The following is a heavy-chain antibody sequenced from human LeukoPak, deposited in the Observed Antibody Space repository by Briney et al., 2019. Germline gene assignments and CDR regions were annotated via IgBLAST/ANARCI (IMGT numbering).Heavy chain of an antibody. J-gene: IGHJ4*02. CDR2: IYHSGGS. D-gene: IGHD6-19*01. Sequence: PSGTLTLTCVVSGYSISNDYYWGCLQQPPRKLVEWTGNIYHSGGSYYNPSLKSRVTILVDKSKNQYSLKLSSVTAADTAVYYCARDNEYSSGWLGDFWGQGTLVTVSS. CDR1: GYSISNDYY. V-gene: IGHV4-38-2*02. CDR3: ARDNEYSSGWLGDF.